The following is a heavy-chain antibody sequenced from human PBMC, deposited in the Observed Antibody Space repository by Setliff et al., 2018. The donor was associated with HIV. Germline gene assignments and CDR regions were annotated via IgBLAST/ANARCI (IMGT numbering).Heavy chain of an antibody. D-gene: IGHD4-17*01. CDR2: ISGSGDDT. Sequence: GGSLRLSCAGSGFTFSKYAMGWVRQAPGKGLEWVSSISGSGDDTYYTNSVKGRFTISRDNSRNTLFLQMDSLRAEDTAVYYCAKDSGVTTTEGYFDYWGQGTLVTVSS. V-gene: IGHV3-23*01. CDR1: GFTFSKYA. CDR3: AKDSGVTTTEGYFDY. J-gene: IGHJ4*02.